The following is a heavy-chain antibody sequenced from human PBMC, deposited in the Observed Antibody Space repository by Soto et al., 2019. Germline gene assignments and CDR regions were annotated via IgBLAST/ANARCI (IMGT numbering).Heavy chain of an antibody. CDR3: ARAAGRFGELVWFDP. CDR1: GYTFTSYN. V-gene: IGHV1-46*04. D-gene: IGHD3-10*01. J-gene: IGHJ5*02. CDR2: INPRGFYT. Sequence: QVQLVQPGAEVKKPGASVKVSCKASGYTFTSYNIHWVRQAPGQGLEWVGMINPRGFYTTYAQKLRGRVTMTGDTSTSVVYMQLTNLRCEDTAMYYCARAAGRFGELVWFDPWGQGTRVSVSS.